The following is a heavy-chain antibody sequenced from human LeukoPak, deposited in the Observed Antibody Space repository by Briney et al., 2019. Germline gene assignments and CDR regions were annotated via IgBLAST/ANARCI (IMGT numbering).Heavy chain of an antibody. CDR2: IKNKANSYTT. CDR1: GFTFSRYA. Sequence: GGSLRLSCAASGFTFSRYAIHWVRQAPGKGLEWVGRIKNKANSYTTEYAASVKGRFTVSREDSKNALYLQMNSLKTEDTAVYYCTREGRYCSSTSCYVCLDFWGQGTLVTVSS. D-gene: IGHD2-2*01. CDR3: TREGRYCSSTSCYVCLDF. V-gene: IGHV3-72*01. J-gene: IGHJ4*02.